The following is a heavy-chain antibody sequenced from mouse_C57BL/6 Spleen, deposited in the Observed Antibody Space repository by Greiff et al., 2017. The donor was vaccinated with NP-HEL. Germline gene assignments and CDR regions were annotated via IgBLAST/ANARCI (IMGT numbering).Heavy chain of an antibody. CDR1: GYTFTSYW. J-gene: IGHJ1*03. V-gene: IGHV1-69*01. D-gene: IGHD1-1*01. CDR2: IDPSDSYT. Sequence: VKLQQPGAELVMPGASVKLSCKASGYTFTSYWMHWVKQRPGQGLEWIGEIDPSDSYTNYNQKFKGKSTLTVDKSSSTAYMQLSSLTSEDSAVYYCASPRYGSRSHWYFDVWGTGTTVTVSS. CDR3: ASPRYGSRSHWYFDV.